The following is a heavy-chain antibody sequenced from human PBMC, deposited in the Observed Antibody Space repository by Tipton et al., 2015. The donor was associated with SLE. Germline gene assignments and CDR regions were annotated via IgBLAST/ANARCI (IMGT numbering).Heavy chain of an antibody. CDR3: ARAWSYSTGWYYDL. Sequence: TLSLTCTVSGGSISSGSYYWSWIRQPPGKGLEWIGYISYSGSTNYNPSLKSRVTISLDTSKNQFSLKLRSVTAADTAVYYCARAWSYSTGWYYDLWGRGTLVTVSS. CDR1: GGSISSGSYY. J-gene: IGHJ2*01. D-gene: IGHD6-19*01. V-gene: IGHV4-61*01. CDR2: ISYSGST.